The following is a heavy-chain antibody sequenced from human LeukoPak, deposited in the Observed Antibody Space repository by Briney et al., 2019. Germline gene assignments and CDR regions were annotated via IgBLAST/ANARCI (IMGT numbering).Heavy chain of an antibody. J-gene: IGHJ4*02. CDR1: GFTFDDYA. CDR3: AKGSNSWPSLFDY. CDR2: ISWNSGSI. D-gene: IGHD6-13*01. V-gene: IGHV3-9*01. Sequence: GGSLRLSCAASGFTFDDYAMHWVRQAPGKGLEWVSGISWNSGSIGYADSVKGRFTISRDNAKNSLYLQMNSLRTEDTALYYCAKGSNSWPSLFDYWGQGTLVTVSS.